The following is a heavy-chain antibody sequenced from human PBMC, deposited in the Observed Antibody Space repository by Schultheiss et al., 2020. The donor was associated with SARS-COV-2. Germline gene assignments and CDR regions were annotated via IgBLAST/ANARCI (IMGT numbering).Heavy chain of an antibody. CDR3: ARAPYSSCWYDGDY. CDR2: IKQDGSEK. Sequence: GGSLRLSCAASGFTFSSYWMSWVRQAPGKGLEWVANIKQDGSEKYYVDSVKGRFTISRDNAKNSLYLQMNSLRAEDTAVYYCARAPYSSCWYDGDYWGQGTLVTVSS. V-gene: IGHV3-7*03. D-gene: IGHD6-19*01. J-gene: IGHJ4*02. CDR1: GFTFSSYW.